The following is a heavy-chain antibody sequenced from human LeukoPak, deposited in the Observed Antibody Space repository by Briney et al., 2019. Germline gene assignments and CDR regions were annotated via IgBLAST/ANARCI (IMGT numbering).Heavy chain of an antibody. V-gene: IGHV1-2*02. Sequence: ASVKVSCKASGYTFTGHYIHWVRQAPGQGLVWMGWINPNSGVTSYAQKFQGRVSMTRDTSISTAYMDLSRLTSDDTAVYYCARSTLYSSSWYVYWGQGTLVTVSS. CDR1: GYTFTGHY. CDR2: INPNSGVT. D-gene: IGHD6-13*01. CDR3: ARSTLYSSSWYVY. J-gene: IGHJ4*02.